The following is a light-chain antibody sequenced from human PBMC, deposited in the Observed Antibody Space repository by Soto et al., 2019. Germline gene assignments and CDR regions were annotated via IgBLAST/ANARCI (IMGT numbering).Light chain of an antibody. CDR2: DAS. CDR1: HDVSWN. Sequence: DIPMTQSPSSLSASVGDRVTIACQSSHDVSWNLNWFQQKPGEAPKLLIYDASNLERGVPYRFSGSVSGTDFTLTISSLEPEDVATYYWQQYSSMLSFGGGTEVDLK. CDR3: QQYSSMLS. J-gene: IGKJ4*02. V-gene: IGKV1-33*01.